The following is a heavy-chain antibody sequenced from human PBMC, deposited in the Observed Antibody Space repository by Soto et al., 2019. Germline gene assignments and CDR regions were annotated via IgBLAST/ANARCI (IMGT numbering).Heavy chain of an antibody. Sequence: SETLSLTCRVSDGSMNSDSSYWGWIRQPPGKGLEWIGVINHSGSTYHNLSLKGRVTMSVDASRNQFSLKLTSMTAADTAVYYCARLGGYVSVGYYYLWDSWGQGTLVTVSS. CDR1: DGSMNSDSSY. J-gene: IGHJ4*02. CDR2: INHSGST. CDR3: ARLGGYVSVGYYYLWDS. D-gene: IGHD3-22*01. V-gene: IGHV4-39*01.